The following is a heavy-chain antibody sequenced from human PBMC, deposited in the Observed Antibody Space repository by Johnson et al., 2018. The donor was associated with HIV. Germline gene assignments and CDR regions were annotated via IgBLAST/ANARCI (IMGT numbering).Heavy chain of an antibody. CDR3: ARGSEDAFDI. J-gene: IGHJ3*02. CDR1: GFTFSSYA. D-gene: IGHD3-16*01. V-gene: IGHV3-23*04. Sequence: VQLVESGGGLVQPGGSLILSCAASGFTFSSYAMSWVRQAPGKGLEWVSAISGSGGSTYYADSVKGRFTISRENAKNSLYLQMNSLRAGDTAVYYCARGSEDAFDIWGQGTMVTVSS. CDR2: ISGSGGST.